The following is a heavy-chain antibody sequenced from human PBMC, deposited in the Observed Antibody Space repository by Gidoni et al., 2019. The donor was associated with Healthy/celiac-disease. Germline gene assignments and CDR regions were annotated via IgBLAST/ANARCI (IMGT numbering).Heavy chain of an antibody. D-gene: IGHD4-17*01. V-gene: IGHV4-4*02. CDR1: GGYISSSNW. CDR2: IYHSGST. Sequence: QVQLQESGTGLVKPSGTLYLTCAVSGGYISSSNWWSWVRQPPGKGLEWIGEIYHSGSTNYNPSLKSRVTISVDKSKNQFSLKLSSVTAADTAVYYCARDPDGDYHSKTFDIWGQGTMVTVSS. J-gene: IGHJ3*02. CDR3: ARDPDGDYHSKTFDI.